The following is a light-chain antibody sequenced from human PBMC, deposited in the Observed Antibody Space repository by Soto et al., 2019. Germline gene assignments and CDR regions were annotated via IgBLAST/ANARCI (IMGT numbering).Light chain of an antibody. V-gene: IGLV2-23*01. CDR2: EAT. J-gene: IGLJ3*02. CDR3: CAYAGSGTVV. Sequence: QSVLTQPASVSGSPEQSITISCTGTSNDVGIYNLVSWYQQHPGKAPKVMIYEATKRPSGVSNRFSGSKSGNTASLTISGLQAEDEADYYCCAYAGSGTVVFGGGTKLTVL. CDR1: SNDVGIYNL.